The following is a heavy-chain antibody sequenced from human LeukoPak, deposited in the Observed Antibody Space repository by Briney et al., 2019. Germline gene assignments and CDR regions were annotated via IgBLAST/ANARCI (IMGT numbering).Heavy chain of an antibody. J-gene: IGHJ6*03. V-gene: IGHV1-18*01. D-gene: IGHD6-19*01. CDR2: ISAYQGNT. Sequence: GASVKVSCKASGYTFSNYGITWVRQAPGQGLEWMEWISAYQGNTKYAQRLQGRVTMTTDTSTGTANMELRSLRSDDTAVCYCARVEQLQDHYYFYMDVWGKGTTVAVSS. CDR1: GYTFSNYG. CDR3: ARVEQLQDHYYFYMDV.